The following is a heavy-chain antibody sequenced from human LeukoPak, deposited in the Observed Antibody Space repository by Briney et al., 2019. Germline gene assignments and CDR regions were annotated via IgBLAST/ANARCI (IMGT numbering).Heavy chain of an antibody. Sequence: GGSLRLSCAASGFTFSSYAMAWVRRVPGKGLDWVSAIGDTTYYADSVKGRFTISRDNSKNTLYLQMTHLRAEDAAIYYCAKAFSFIRANFFDSWGQGTLVTVSS. J-gene: IGHJ4*02. CDR1: GFTFSSYA. CDR3: AKAFSFIRANFFDS. CDR2: IGDTT. D-gene: IGHD2/OR15-2a*01. V-gene: IGHV3-23*01.